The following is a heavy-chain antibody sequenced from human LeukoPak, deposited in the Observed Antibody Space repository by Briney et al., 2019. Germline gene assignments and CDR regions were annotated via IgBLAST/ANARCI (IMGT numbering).Heavy chain of an antibody. CDR3: ARAVAGDDAFDI. D-gene: IGHD6-19*01. J-gene: IGHJ3*02. CDR1: GGSISSSTYY. V-gene: IGHV4-39*07. CDR2: IYYSGST. Sequence: SETLSLTCTVSGGSISSSTYYWGWLRQPPGMGLEWIGSIYYSGSTYYNPSLKSRVTISVDTSKNQFSLKLSSVTAADTAVYYCARAVAGDDAFDIWGRGTMVTVSS.